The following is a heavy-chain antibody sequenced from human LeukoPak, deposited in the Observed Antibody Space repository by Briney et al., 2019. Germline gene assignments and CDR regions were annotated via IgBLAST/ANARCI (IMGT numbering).Heavy chain of an antibody. V-gene: IGHV4-31*03. CDR2: IYYSGST. Sequence: PSETLSLTCTVSGGSISSGGYYWSWIRQHPGKGLEWIGYIYYSGSTYYNPSLKSRVTISVDTSKNQFSLKLSSVTAADTAVYYCARDLAAAATGGAFDIWGQGTMVTVSS. D-gene: IGHD6-13*01. CDR3: ARDLAAAATGGAFDI. J-gene: IGHJ3*02. CDR1: GGSISSGGYY.